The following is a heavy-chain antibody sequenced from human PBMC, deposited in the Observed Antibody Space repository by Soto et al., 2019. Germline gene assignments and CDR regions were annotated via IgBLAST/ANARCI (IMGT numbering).Heavy chain of an antibody. Sequence: SETLSLTXAVSGFSISTGYYWGWIRQPPGKGLEWIATIYHSGTTYSNPSLESRVTISVDTSKNQFSPKLSSVAAADTAVYYCARGLYYYDSSGYSPDYWGLGTLVTVSS. V-gene: IGHV4-38-2*01. D-gene: IGHD3-22*01. CDR2: IYHSGTT. J-gene: IGHJ4*02. CDR3: ARGLYYYDSSGYSPDY. CDR1: GFSISTGYY.